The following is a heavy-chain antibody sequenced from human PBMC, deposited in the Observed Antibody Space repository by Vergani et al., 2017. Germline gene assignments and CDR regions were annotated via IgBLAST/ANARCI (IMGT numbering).Heavy chain of an antibody. CDR3: ARDVGYGSGSYYIHNWFDP. V-gene: IGHV1-18*04. Sequence: QVQLVQSGAEVKKPGSSVKVSCKASGYTFTSYGISWVRQAPGQGLEWMGWISAYNGNTTYAQTLPGSVTMTTDTSTSTAYMELRSLRSDDTAVYYCARDVGYGSGSYYIHNWFDPWGQGTLVTVSS. J-gene: IGHJ5*02. D-gene: IGHD3-10*01. CDR2: ISAYNGNT. CDR1: GYTFTSYG.